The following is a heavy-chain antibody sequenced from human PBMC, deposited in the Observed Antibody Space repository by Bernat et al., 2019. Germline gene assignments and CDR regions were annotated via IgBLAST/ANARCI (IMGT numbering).Heavy chain of an antibody. CDR3: ARQYSSSWYEVGDY. Sequence: EVQLVQSGAEVKKPGESLRISCKGSGYSFTSYWISWVRQMPGKGLEWMGRMDPSDSYTNDSPSFKGHVTISADKSISTAYLQWSSLKASDTAMYYCARQYSSSWYEVGDYWGQGTLVTVSS. V-gene: IGHV5-10-1*01. CDR2: MDPSDSYT. D-gene: IGHD6-13*01. J-gene: IGHJ4*02. CDR1: GYSFTSYW.